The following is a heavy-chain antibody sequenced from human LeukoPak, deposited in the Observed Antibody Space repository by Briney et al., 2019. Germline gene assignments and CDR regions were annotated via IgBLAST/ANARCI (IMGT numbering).Heavy chain of an antibody. CDR1: GGSISSTSYY. D-gene: IGHD3-22*01. V-gene: IGHV4-39*01. Sequence: PSETLSLTCTVSGGSISSTSYYWGWIRQPPGKGLEWIASIYYRGSTYYNPSLKSRVTISVDTSKNQFSLKLSSVTAADTAVYYCARRRLDSGYYSYFDYWGQGALVTVSS. J-gene: IGHJ4*02. CDR2: IYYRGST. CDR3: ARRRLDSGYYSYFDY.